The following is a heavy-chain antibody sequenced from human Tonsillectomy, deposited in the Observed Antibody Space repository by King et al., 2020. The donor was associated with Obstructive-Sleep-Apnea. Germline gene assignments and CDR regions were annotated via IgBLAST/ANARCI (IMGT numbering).Heavy chain of an antibody. Sequence: VQLVQSGAEVKKPGESLRISCKGSGYSFTRYWIGWVRQMPGKGLEWMGIIYPGDSDTRYSPSFRGQVTISADRSISTADLHWSILKASDTAIYHCACPLPPPYYDGVLDAFDIWGQGTMVTVSS. J-gene: IGHJ3*02. D-gene: IGHD3-22*01. V-gene: IGHV5-51*01. CDR3: ACPLPPPYYDGVLDAFDI. CDR2: IYPGDSDT. CDR1: GYSFTRYW.